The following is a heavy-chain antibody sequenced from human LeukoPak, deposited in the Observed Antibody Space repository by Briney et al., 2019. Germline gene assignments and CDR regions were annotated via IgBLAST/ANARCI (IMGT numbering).Heavy chain of an antibody. CDR2: TYYSGST. J-gene: IGHJ4*02. CDR1: GGSISSISYY. V-gene: IGHV4-61*01. Sequence: NPSETLSLTCTISGGSISSISYYWSWIRQPPGEGLEWIGYTYYSGSTNYNPSLKSRVTISVDASKNQFSLKLSSVTAADTAVYYCARDLLNEGNHLDYWGQGTLVTVSS. D-gene: IGHD4-23*01. CDR3: ARDLLNEGNHLDY.